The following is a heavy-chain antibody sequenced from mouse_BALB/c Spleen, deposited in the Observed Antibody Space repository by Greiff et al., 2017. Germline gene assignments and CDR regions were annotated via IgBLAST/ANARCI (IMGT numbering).Heavy chain of an antibody. J-gene: IGHJ4*01. CDR1: GYTFTSYY. D-gene: IGHD2-10*02. Sequence: VKLMESGAELVKPGASVKLSCKASGYTFTSYYMYWVKQRPGQGLEWIGEINPSNGGTNFNEKFKSKATLTVDKSSSTAYMQLSSLTSEDSAVYYCTRKGYGNFYAMDYWGQGTSVTVSS. CDR3: TRKGYGNFYAMDY. CDR2: INPSNGGT. V-gene: IGHV1S81*02.